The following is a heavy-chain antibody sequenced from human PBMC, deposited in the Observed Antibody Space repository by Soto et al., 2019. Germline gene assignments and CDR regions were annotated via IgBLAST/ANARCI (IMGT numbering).Heavy chain of an antibody. CDR2: IKSKTDGGTT. Sequence: EVQLVESGGGLVKPGGSLRLSCAASGFTFSNAWMNWVRQAPGKGLEWVGRIKSKTDGGTTDYAATVKGRFTISRDDSKNTFYMQMKTVKTEDTAVYYSTTGRYMITYGGVLYNFYAMVVWGEGTTVTVSS. V-gene: IGHV3-15*07. J-gene: IGHJ6*04. D-gene: IGHD3-16*01. CDR3: TTGRYMITYGGVLYNFYAMVV. CDR1: GFTFSNAW.